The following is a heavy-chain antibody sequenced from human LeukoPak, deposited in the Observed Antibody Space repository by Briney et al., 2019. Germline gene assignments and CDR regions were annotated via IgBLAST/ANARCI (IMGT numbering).Heavy chain of an antibody. CDR1: GFTFTSYD. D-gene: IGHD3-22*01. Sequence: ASVKVSCKASGFTFTSYDINWVRQAPGQGLEWMGWMNPNSGNTRYAQKVQGRITMTRDTSISTAYMELSSLRSEDTAVYYCARHSPNYDPRYYYGMDVWGQGTTVTVSS. CDR3: ARHSPNYDPRYYYGMDV. V-gene: IGHV1-8*01. CDR2: MNPNSGNT. J-gene: IGHJ6*02.